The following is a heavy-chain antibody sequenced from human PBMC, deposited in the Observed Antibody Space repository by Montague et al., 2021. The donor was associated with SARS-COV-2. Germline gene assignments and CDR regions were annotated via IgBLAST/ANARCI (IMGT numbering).Heavy chain of an antibody. V-gene: IGHV4-31*11. CDR3: ARDKAMIF. Sequence: TLSLTCAVSGGSISSDGYYWNWLRQHPEKGLEWIGCIYYSVNTNYNPSLRSRVTISEDTAKNQFTLKLTSVTAADTAVYYCARDKAMIFWGQGILVTVSS. J-gene: IGHJ4*02. D-gene: IGHD2-15*01. CDR1: GGSISSDGYY. CDR2: IYYSVNT.